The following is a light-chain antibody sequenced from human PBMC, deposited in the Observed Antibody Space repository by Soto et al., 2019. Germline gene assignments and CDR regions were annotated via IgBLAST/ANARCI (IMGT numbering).Light chain of an antibody. CDR2: GAS. Sequence: EIVLTQSPGTLSLSPGERATLSCRASQSVSYYLAWYQQKPGQAPRLLIYGASSRATGIPDRFSGSGSGTDFTLTISRLEPEDFAVYYCQQYGSWTFGQGTKVDIK. CDR1: QSVSYY. V-gene: IGKV3-20*01. CDR3: QQYGSWT. J-gene: IGKJ1*01.